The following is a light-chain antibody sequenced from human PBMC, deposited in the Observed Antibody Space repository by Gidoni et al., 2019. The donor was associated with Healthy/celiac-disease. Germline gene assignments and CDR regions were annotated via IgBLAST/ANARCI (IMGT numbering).Light chain of an antibody. CDR2: GAS. V-gene: IGKV3-20*01. J-gene: IGKJ4*01. Sequence: ESVLTRSPGTLSLSPGERATLSCRAVQSVSSSYLAWYQQKPGQAPRLLIYGASSRATGIPDRFSGSGSGTDFTLTISRLEPEDFAVYYCQQYGSSPLTFGGGTKVEIK. CDR3: QQYGSSPLT. CDR1: QSVSSSY.